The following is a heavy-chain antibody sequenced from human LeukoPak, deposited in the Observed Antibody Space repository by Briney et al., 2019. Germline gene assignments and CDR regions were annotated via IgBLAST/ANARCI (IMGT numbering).Heavy chain of an antibody. Sequence: ASVKVSCKGSGYTFTSYYMHWVRQAPGQGLEWMGWINPNSGGTNYAQKFQGRVTMTRDTSISTGYMELSSLRSDDTAVYYCARGGHPIWYYYMDVWGKGTTVTFSS. V-gene: IGHV1-2*02. J-gene: IGHJ6*03. CDR3: ARGGHPIWYYYMDV. CDR2: INPNSGGT. CDR1: GYTFTSYY.